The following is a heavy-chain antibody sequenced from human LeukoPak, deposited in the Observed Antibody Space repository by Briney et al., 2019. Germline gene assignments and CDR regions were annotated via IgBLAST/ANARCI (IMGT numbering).Heavy chain of an antibody. CDR2: IIPIFGTA. V-gene: IGHV1-69*05. J-gene: IGHJ5*02. D-gene: IGHD3-10*01. CDR1: GGTFSSYA. CDR3: ARAHTPLTMVRGVIVWFDP. Sequence: SVKVSCKASGGTFSSYAISWVRQAPGQGREWMGGIIPIFGTANYAQKFQGRVTITTDESTSTAYMELSSLRSEDTAVYYCARAHTPLTMVRGVIVWFDPWGQGTLVTVSS.